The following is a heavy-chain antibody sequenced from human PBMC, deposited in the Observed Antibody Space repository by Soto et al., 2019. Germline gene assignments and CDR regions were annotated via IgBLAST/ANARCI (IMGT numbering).Heavy chain of an antibody. V-gene: IGHV2-5*01. CDR1: GFSLKTKREV. Sequence: PEPVKATRSLRKTCTSSGFSLKTKREVVAWIRQPPGKALEWLALIYWNDDKRYSPSLKSRLTTSKDTSKNQVVLTLTNMDPVDTATYYCAHACCSSSTGRSASWGQG. CDR2: IYWNDDK. CDR3: AHACCSSSTGRSAS. D-gene: IGHD1-1*01. J-gene: IGHJ5*02.